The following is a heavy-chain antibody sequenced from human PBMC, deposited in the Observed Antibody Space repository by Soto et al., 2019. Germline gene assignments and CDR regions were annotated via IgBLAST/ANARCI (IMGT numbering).Heavy chain of an antibody. CDR1: GFTFSSYG. CDR2: IWYDGSNK. Sequence: QVQLVESGGGVVQPGRSLRLSCAASGFTFSSYGIHWVRQAPGKGLEWVAVIWYDGSNKYYADSVKGRFTISRDNSKNTLYLQMNSLRDEDTAVYYCARDNGIAAAGTATWFDPWGQGTLVTVSS. CDR3: ARDNGIAAAGTATWFDP. J-gene: IGHJ5*02. D-gene: IGHD6-13*01. V-gene: IGHV3-33*01.